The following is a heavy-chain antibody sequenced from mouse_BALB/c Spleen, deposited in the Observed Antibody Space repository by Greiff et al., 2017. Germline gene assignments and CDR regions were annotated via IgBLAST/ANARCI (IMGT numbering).Heavy chain of an antibody. CDR2: ISSGSSTI. D-gene: IGHD2-1*01. CDR1: GFTFSSFG. CDR3: ARSPFYYGKPSDYFDD. V-gene: IGHV5-17*02. Sequence: EVQVVESGGGLVQPGGSRKLSCAASGFTFSSFGMHWVRQAPEKGLEWVAYISSGSSTIYYEDTVKGRFTISRDNPKNTLFLKMTSLRSEDTAMYYCARSPFYYGKPSDYFDDWGQGTTLTVSS. J-gene: IGHJ2*01.